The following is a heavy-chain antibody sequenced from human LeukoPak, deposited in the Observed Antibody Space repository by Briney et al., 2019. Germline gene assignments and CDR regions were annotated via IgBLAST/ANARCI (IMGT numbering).Heavy chain of an antibody. D-gene: IGHD6-19*01. CDR2: IYSGGKT. J-gene: IGHJ4*02. CDR1: GFTVSSNS. CDR3: AKDLGVGGWFRQYFHF. V-gene: IGHV3-53*01. Sequence: GGSLRLSCTVSGFTVSSNSWSWVHQAPGKGLEWVSFIYSGGKTHSSDSVKGRFTISRDNFKNTLYLQINSLRADDTAVYYCAKDLGVGGWFRQYFHFWGQGTLVAVS.